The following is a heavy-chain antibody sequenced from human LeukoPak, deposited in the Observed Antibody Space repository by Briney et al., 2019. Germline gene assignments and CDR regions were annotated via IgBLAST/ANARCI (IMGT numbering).Heavy chain of an antibody. CDR2: IYYSGST. CDR3: ARGDSDWFDP. CDR1: GGSISSSSYY. V-gene: IGHV4-39*01. J-gene: IGHJ5*02. D-gene: IGHD3-10*01. Sequence: KTSETLSLTCTVSGGSISSSSYYWGWIRQPPGKGLEWIGSIYYSGSTYYNPSLKSRVTISVDTSKNQFSLKLSSVTAADTAVYYCARGDSDWFDPWGQGTLVTVSS.